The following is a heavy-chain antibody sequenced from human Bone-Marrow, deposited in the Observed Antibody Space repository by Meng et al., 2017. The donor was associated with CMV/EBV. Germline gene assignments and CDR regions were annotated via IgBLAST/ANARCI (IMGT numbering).Heavy chain of an antibody. Sequence: GGSLRLSCAASGSTVSSNYMSWVRQAPGKGLEWVSVIYIGGTTYYADSVKGRFTISRDNSKNTLYLQMNSLRAEDTAVYFCASHEEGYNSYVAYWGQGTLVSFSS. V-gene: IGHV3-53*01. CDR3: ASHEEGYNSYVAY. J-gene: IGHJ4*02. D-gene: IGHD5-24*01. CDR2: IYIGGTT. CDR1: GSTVSSNY.